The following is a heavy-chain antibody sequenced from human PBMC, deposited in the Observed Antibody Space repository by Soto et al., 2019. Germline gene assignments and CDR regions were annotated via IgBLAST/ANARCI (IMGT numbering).Heavy chain of an antibody. D-gene: IGHD2-2*01. J-gene: IGHJ6*04. CDR1: GFTFSSYA. V-gene: IGHV3-23*01. CDR2: ISGSGGST. CDR3: AKFLVVPAAMRPQSRGMDV. Sequence: EVQLLESGGGLVQPGGSLRLSCAASGFTFSSYAMSWVRQAPGKGLEWVSAISGSGGSTYYADSVKGRFTISRDNSKNTLYLQMNSLRAEATAVYYCAKFLVVPAAMRPQSRGMDVWGKGTTVTVSS.